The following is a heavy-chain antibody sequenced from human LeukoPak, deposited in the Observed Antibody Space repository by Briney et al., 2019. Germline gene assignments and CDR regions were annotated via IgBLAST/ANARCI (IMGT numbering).Heavy chain of an antibody. V-gene: IGHV3-21*01. CDR1: GFTFSSYS. D-gene: IGHD2-21*02. J-gene: IGHJ3*02. CDR3: ARDSHIVVVTAVRRDAFDI. CDR2: ISSSSSYI. Sequence: GGSLRLSCAASGFTFSSYSMNWVRQAPGKGLEWVSSISSSSSYIYYADSVKGRFTISRDNAKNSLYLQMNSLRAEDTAVYYCARDSHIVVVTAVRRDAFDIWGQGTMVTVSS.